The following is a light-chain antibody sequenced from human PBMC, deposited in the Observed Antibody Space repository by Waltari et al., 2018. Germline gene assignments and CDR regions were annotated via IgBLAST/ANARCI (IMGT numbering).Light chain of an antibody. J-gene: IGKJ1*01. CDR1: QGIRND. Sequence: AIQMTQSPSSLSASVGDRIIITCRASQGIRNDLGWYQQKPGNAPKLLIYAASSLQSGVPSRFSGSGSGTDFTLSISSLQPEDFATYYCLQDYSYPRTFGQGTKGEI. CDR2: AAS. V-gene: IGKV1-6*01. CDR3: LQDYSYPRT.